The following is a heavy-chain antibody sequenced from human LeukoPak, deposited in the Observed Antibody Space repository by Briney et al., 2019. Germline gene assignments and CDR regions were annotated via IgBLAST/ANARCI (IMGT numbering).Heavy chain of an antibody. CDR1: GGFISSSSYY. V-gene: IGHV4-39*01. CDR3: ARRRYYDSSHCFDY. J-gene: IGHJ4*02. D-gene: IGHD3-22*01. CDR2: IYYSGST. Sequence: SETLSLTCTVSGGFISSSSYYSGWIRRPPGKGLEWIVSIYYSGSTYYNPSLKSRVTISVDTSKNQFSLKLSSVTAADTAVYYCARRRYYDSSHCFDYWGQGTLVTVSS.